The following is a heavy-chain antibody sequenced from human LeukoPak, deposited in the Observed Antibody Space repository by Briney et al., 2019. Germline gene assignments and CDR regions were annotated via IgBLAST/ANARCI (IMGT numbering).Heavy chain of an antibody. V-gene: IGHV3-13*01. D-gene: IGHD3-10*01. CDR1: GFTFSSYD. CDR2: ISSAGDT. J-gene: IGHJ4*02. CDR3: ARGTYDYASGTYYPPDY. Sequence: PGGSLRLSCAASGFTFSSYDMHWVRQGTGKGLEWVSAISSAGDTYYPDSVKGRFTISRGSAKNSLYLQMSSLRAGDTAVYYCARGTYDYASGTYYPPDYWGQGTLVTVSS.